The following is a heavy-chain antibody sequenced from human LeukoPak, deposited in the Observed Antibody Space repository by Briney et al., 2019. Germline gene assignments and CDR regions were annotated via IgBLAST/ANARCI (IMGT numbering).Heavy chain of an antibody. CDR2: INSDGSST. CDR1: GFTFGSYW. J-gene: IGHJ1*01. V-gene: IGHV3-74*01. D-gene: IGHD6-13*01. CDR3: ARGISSSWYGGSEYFQH. Sequence: GGSLRLSCAASGFTFGSYWMHWVRQAPGKGLVWVSRINSDGSSTSYADSVKGRFTISRDNAKNTLYLQMNSLRAEDTAVYYCARGISSSWYGGSEYFQHWGQGTLVTVSS.